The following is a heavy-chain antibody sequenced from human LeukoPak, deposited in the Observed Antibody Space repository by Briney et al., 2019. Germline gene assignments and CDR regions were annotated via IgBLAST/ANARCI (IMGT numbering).Heavy chain of an antibody. CDR3: ARDATIRGYYMDV. J-gene: IGHJ6*03. V-gene: IGHV3-7*01. CDR2: IKQDGSEK. CDR1: GFTFSSYE. Sequence: GGSLRLSCAASGFTFSSYEMNWVRQAPGKGLEWVANIKQDGSEKYYVDSVKGRFTISRDNAKNSLYLQMNSLRAEDTAVYYCARDATIRGYYMDVWGKGTTVTVSS. D-gene: IGHD5-12*01.